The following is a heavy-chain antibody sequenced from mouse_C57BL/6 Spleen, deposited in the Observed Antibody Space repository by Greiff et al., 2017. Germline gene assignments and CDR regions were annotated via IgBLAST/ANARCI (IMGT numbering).Heavy chain of an antibody. V-gene: IGHV1-54*01. CDR1: GYAFTNYL. CDR3: ARGGPTGTFAY. D-gene: IGHD4-1*02. Sequence: VQLQESGAELVRPGTSVKVSCKASGYAFTNYLIEWVKQRPGQGLEWIGVINPGSGGTNYNEKFKGKATLTADKSSSTAYMQLSSLTSEDSAVYFCARGGPTGTFAYWGQGTLVTVSA. J-gene: IGHJ3*01. CDR2: INPGSGGT.